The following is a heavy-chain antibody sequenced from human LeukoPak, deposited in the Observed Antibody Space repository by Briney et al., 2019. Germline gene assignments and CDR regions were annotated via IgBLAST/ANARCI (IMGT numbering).Heavy chain of an antibody. D-gene: IGHD2-2*01. J-gene: IGHJ3*02. CDR1: GYTFTSYG. CDR3: ARDRCSSTSCYLLAPLGSSPDAFDI. CDR2: ISAYNGNT. V-gene: IGHV1-18*01. Sequence: ASVKVSCKASGYTFTSYGISWVRQAPGQGLEWMGWISAYNGNTNYAQKLQGRVTMTTDTSTSTAYMDLRSLRSDDTAVYYCARDRCSSTSCYLLAPLGSSPDAFDIWGQGTMVTVSS.